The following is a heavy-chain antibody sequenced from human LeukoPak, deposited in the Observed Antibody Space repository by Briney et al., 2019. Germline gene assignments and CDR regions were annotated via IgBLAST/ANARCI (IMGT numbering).Heavy chain of an antibody. CDR2: IYSGGNT. Sequence: GSLRLSSAASGFTVSSNYRTWVRQAPGKALEWVSAIYSGGNTYYADSVKGRFTVSRDNSKNTLDLQMHSLRAEDTAVYYCARASVPGPPRVWGQGTLVTVSS. J-gene: IGHJ4*02. V-gene: IGHV3-53*01. CDR3: ARASVPGPPRV. CDR1: GFTVSSNY. D-gene: IGHD2-2*01.